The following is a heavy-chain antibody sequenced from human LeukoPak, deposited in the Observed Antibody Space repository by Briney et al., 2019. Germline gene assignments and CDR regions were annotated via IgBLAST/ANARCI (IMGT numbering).Heavy chain of an antibody. J-gene: IGHJ4*03. CDR2: INWNGSST. CDR3: ARVYCSSTSCYFGY. D-gene: IGHD2-2*01. CDR1: GFIFDDHG. V-gene: IGHV3-20*04. Sequence: GGSLTLSRAASGFIFDDHGMSWVRHAPGKGLEWVPGINWNGSSTGYADSVKRLFTISRENAKNSLYLQMNSLRAEDTALYYCARVYCSSTSCYFGYWGQGTLVTVAS.